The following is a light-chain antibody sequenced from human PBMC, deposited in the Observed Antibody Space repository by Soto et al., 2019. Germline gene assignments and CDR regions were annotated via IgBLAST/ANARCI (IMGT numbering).Light chain of an antibody. Sequence: ELVLTQSPATLSLSPGERATLSCRASQSVSSSLAWYQQKPGQAPRLLISDASNRATGVPARFSGSGSRTDFTLTISSLEPADFAVYYCQQRKTFGGGTKVEIK. V-gene: IGKV3-11*01. CDR3: QQRKT. J-gene: IGKJ4*01. CDR2: DAS. CDR1: QSVSSS.